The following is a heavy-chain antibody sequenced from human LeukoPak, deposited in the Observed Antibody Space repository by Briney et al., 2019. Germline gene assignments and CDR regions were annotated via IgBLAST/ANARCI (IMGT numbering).Heavy chain of an antibody. D-gene: IGHD1-1*01. V-gene: IGHV3-7*01. CDR1: GFTLSNHW. J-gene: IGHJ4*02. CDR2: IKQDGTEK. Sequence: PGGSLRLSCAASGFTLSNHWMIWVRQAPGKGLKCVANIKQDGTEKYYLDSVKGRFTISRDNSKNTLYLQMNSLRAEDTAVYYCAKDTGTFDYWGQGTLVTVSS. CDR3: AKDTGTFDY.